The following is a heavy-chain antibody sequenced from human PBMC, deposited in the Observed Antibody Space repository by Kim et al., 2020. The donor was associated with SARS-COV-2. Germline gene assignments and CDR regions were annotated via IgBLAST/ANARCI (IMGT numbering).Heavy chain of an antibody. Sequence: SYIYDAHSVKGRSTISRDNAKNSLYQQMNSLRAEDTAVYYCASLRGSYYYWGQGNLVTVSS. D-gene: IGHD1-26*01. CDR3: ASLRGSYYY. V-gene: IGHV3-21*01. CDR2: SYI. J-gene: IGHJ4*02.